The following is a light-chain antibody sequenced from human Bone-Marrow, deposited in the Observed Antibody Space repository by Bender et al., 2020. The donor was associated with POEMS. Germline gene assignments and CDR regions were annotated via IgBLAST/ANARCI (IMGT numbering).Light chain of an antibody. CDR2: SDN. J-gene: IGLJ3*02. Sequence: QSVLTQPPSASGTPGQRVTISCSGSNSNIGTNAVNWYQQFPGTAPKLLIYSDNQRPSGVPDRFYAFKSGTASSLANNGRRSGEEGGSYRAGGEGGRRGGELGGG. V-gene: IGLV1-44*01. CDR3: AGGEGGRRGGE. CDR1: NSNIGTNA.